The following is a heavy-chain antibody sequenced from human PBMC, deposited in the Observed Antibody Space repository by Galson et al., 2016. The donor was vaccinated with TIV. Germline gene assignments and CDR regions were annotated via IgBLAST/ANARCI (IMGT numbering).Heavy chain of an antibody. J-gene: IGHJ6*02. CDR2: ISGYNGKT. CDR1: GYTFTSFG. Sequence: SVKVSCKATGYTFTSFGIAWVRQAPGQGLERMGWISGYNGKTYYAQKFQDRVTMTTDTSTNTAYMELRSLRSDDTAVYYCTRDRSIAAPRDMDVWGQGTAVTVSS. D-gene: IGHD6-6*01. CDR3: TRDRSIAAPRDMDV. V-gene: IGHV1-18*01.